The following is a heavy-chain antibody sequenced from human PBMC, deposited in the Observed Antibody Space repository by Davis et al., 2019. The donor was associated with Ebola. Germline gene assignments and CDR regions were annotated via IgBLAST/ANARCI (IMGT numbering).Heavy chain of an antibody. J-gene: IGHJ6*03. CDR3: ARDIGDGCNFDYMDV. CDR2: INSDGSST. CDR1: GFTFSSNW. Sequence: GESLKISCAASGFTFSSNWMHWVRPAPGKGLVWVSHINSDGSSTRYADSVKGRFTISRDNAKNTLYLQMNSLRAEDTAVYYCARDIGDGCNFDYMDVWGKGTTVTVSS. V-gene: IGHV3-74*01. D-gene: IGHD5-24*01.